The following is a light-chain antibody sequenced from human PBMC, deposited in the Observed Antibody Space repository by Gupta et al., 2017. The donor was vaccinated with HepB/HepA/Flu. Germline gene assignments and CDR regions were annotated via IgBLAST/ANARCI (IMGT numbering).Light chain of an antibody. J-gene: IGLJ1*01. CDR2: ESN. V-gene: IGLV1-51*02. CDR3: GTWDNSLRGGV. Sequence: QSVLTQPPSVSAAAGQQVTISCSGSSSNIGNNYVSWYQQLPGTAPKLHIDESNKRPAEIPDLFSASKSGTSATLGIAGLQTGDEADYYCGTWDNSLRGGVVGTGTKVTVL. CDR1: SSNIGNNY.